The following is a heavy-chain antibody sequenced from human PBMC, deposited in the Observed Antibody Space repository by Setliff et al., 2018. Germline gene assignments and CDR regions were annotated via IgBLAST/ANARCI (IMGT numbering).Heavy chain of an antibody. CDR2: IYTSGST. CDR3: ARQPYSTTYYYYYYYMDV. Sequence: PSETLSLTCTVSGGSISNYYWTWIRQPPGKGLDWIGYIYTSGSTNYNPSLKSRVTISVDTSKNQFSLNLNSVTAADTAVYYCARQPYSTTYYYYYYYMDVWGKGTTVTVSS. CDR1: GGSISNYY. J-gene: IGHJ6*03. V-gene: IGHV4-4*08. D-gene: IGHD6-13*01.